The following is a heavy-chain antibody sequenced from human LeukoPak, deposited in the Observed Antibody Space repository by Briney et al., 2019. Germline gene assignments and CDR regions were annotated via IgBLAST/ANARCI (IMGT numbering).Heavy chain of an antibody. D-gene: IGHD5-24*01. V-gene: IGHV1-18*01. CDR1: GYTFTSYG. Sequence: ASVTVSCKASGYTFTSYGISWVRQAPGQGLEWMGWISAYNGNTNYAQKLQGRVTMTTDTSTSTAYMELRSLRSDDTAVYYCARTEIATTDDYYYYMDVWGKGTTVTVSS. CDR3: ARTEIATTDDYYYYMDV. CDR2: ISAYNGNT. J-gene: IGHJ6*03.